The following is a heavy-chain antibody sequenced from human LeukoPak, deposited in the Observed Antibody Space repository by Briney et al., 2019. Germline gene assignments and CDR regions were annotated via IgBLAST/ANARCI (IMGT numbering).Heavy chain of an antibody. D-gene: IGHD2-15*01. J-gene: IGHJ6*03. CDR1: GFSFSTYA. CDR2: ISAGGATI. CDR3: PKDSGGPYSSYSYYPDV. V-gene: IGHV3-23*01. Sequence: GGSLRLSCAASGFSFSTYAMSWVRQAPGKGLEWVSAISAGGATIYYADSVKGRFTVSRDNSKNTLYLHMNSLRAEDTAIYYCPKDSGGPYSSYSYYPDVWGKGTTVTVSS.